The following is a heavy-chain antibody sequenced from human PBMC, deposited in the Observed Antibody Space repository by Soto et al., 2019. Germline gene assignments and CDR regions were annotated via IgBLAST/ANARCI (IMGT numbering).Heavy chain of an antibody. J-gene: IGHJ6*02. CDR2: IYPGDSDT. CDR3: ARYPTLTDYFFHGMDV. D-gene: IGHD4-17*01. Sequence: GESLKISCKGSGYTFTNYWIAWVRQIPGKGLEWMGIIYPGDSDTRYSPSFQGQVTISADRSISTAYLQWSSLKASDTGMYYCARYPTLTDYFFHGMDVWGQGTTVTVSS. V-gene: IGHV5-51*01. CDR1: GYTFTNYW.